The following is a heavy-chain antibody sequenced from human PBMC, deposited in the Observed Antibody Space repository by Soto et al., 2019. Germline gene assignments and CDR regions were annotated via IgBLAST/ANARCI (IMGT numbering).Heavy chain of an antibody. V-gene: IGHV7-4-1*02. CDR1: GYTFTSYA. Sequence: ASVKVSCKASGYTFTSYAMNWVRQAPGQGLEWMGWINTNTGNPTYAQGFTGRFVFSLDTSVSTAYLQISSLKAEDTAVYYCASVIAAAGTREYFDYFDYWGQGTLVTVSS. D-gene: IGHD6-13*01. CDR3: ASVIAAAGTREYFDYFDY. J-gene: IGHJ4*02. CDR2: INTNTGNP.